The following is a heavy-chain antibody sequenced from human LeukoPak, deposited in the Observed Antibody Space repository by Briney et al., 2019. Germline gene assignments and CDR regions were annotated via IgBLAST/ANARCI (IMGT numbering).Heavy chain of an antibody. V-gene: IGHV4-34*01. Sequence: SETLSLTCAVYGGSFSGYYWSWIRQPPGKGLEWIGEINHSGSTNYNSSLKSRVTISVDTSKNQFSLKLSSVTAADTAVYYCARDPHRTVAPLDYWGQGTLVTVSS. J-gene: IGHJ4*02. CDR1: GGSFSGYY. D-gene: IGHD6-19*01. CDR2: INHSGST. CDR3: ARDPHRTVAPLDY.